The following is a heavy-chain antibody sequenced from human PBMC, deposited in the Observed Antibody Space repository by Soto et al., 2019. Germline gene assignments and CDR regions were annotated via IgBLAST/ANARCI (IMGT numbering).Heavy chain of an antibody. V-gene: IGHV4-34*01. CDR1: GGSFSGYY. CDR2: INHSGST. CDR3: AREVGCSGGSCYSVKYYYYYGMDV. J-gene: IGHJ6*02. Sequence: PSETLSLTCAVYGGSFSGYYWSWIRQPPGKGLEWIGEINHSGSTNYNPSLKSRVTISVDTSKNQFSLKLSSVTAADTAVYYCAREVGCSGGSCYSVKYYYYYGMDVWGQGTTVTVSS. D-gene: IGHD2-15*01.